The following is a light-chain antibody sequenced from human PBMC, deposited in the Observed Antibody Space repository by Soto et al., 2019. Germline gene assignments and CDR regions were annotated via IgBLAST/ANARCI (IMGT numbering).Light chain of an antibody. CDR3: SSFTSSSTLV. V-gene: IGLV2-14*01. Sequence: QSALTQPASVSGSPGQTITSSCTGSSRDVGGYNYVSWYQQHPGKAPRLIIYEVSNRLSGVSHRFSGSKSGNTASLTISGLQAEDGADYYCSSFTSSSTLVFGAGTKLTVL. CDR1: SRDVGGYNY. J-gene: IGLJ3*02. CDR2: EVS.